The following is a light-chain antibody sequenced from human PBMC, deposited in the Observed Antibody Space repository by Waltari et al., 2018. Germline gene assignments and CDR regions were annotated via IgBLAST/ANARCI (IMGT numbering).Light chain of an antibody. CDR3: NSRDTSGWV. J-gene: IGLJ3*02. V-gene: IGLV3-19*01. Sequence: SSEVTQDPAVSVALGQTVRITCQGDSLRSNYASWYQQKPGQAPILVTYGKNYRPSGIPDRFSGSSSGNTASLTITGAQAEDEADYSCNSRDTSGWVFGGGTRLTVL. CDR1: SLRSNY. CDR2: GKN.